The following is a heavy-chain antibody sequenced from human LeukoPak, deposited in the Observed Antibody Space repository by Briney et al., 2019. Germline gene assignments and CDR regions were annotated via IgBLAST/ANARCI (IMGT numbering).Heavy chain of an antibody. Sequence: SETLSLTCTVSGGSISSYYWSWIRQPPGKGLEWSGYIYYSGSTNYNPSLKSRVTISVDTSKNQFSLKLSSVTAADTAVYYCARGLTATPRFDYWGQGTLVTVSS. J-gene: IGHJ4*02. D-gene: IGHD2-21*02. CDR3: ARGLTATPRFDY. CDR2: IYYSGST. CDR1: GGSISSYY. V-gene: IGHV4-59*01.